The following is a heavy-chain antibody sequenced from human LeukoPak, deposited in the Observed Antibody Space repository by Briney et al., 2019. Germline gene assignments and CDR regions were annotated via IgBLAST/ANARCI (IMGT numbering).Heavy chain of an antibody. V-gene: IGHV3-21*01. CDR2: ISSSSSYI. CDR1: GFTFSSYS. Sequence: GGSLRLSCAASGFTFSSYSMNWVRQAPGKGLEWVSSISSSSSYIYYADSVKGRFTISRDNAKNSLYLQMNSLRAEDTAVYYCARDWNCYGSGSYYKWGQGTLVTVSS. J-gene: IGHJ4*02. CDR3: ARDWNCYGSGSYYK. D-gene: IGHD3-10*01.